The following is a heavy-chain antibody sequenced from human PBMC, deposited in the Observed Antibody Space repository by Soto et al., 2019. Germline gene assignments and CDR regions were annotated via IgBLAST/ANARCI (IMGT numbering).Heavy chain of an antibody. CDR2: INPNSGGT. D-gene: IGHD1-1*01. CDR3: ARAGYTGDAFDI. J-gene: IGHJ3*02. Sequence: VKVCCKSSGYTFTGYYIHWVRQAPGQGLEWMGWINPNSGGTNYAQKFQVWVTMTRDTSISTAYMELSRLRSDDTAVYYCARAGYTGDAFDIWGQGTMVTVSS. V-gene: IGHV1-2*04. CDR1: GYTFTGYY.